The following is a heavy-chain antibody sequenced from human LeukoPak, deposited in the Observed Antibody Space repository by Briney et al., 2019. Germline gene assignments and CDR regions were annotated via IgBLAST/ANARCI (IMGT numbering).Heavy chain of an antibody. J-gene: IGHJ4*02. V-gene: IGHV4-30-4*08. CDR1: GASISSGDYY. D-gene: IGHD5-18*01. CDR2: VYYSGST. Sequence: SETLSLTCTISGASISSGDYYWSWIRQPPGKGLEWIGDVYYSGSTYYNTSLKSRLTISVDTSKNQFSLKLSSVTAADTAVYYCARVADTAMNYFDYWGQGTLVTVSS. CDR3: ARVADTAMNYFDY.